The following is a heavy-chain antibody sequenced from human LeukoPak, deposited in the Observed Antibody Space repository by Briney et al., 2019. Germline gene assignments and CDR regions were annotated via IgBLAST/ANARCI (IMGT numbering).Heavy chain of an antibody. CDR1: GFTFSSYS. Sequence: PGGSLRLSCAASGFTFSSYSMDWVRQPPGKGLEWIGSIYYSGSTYYNPSLKSRATISVDTSKNQFSLKLSSVTAADTAVYYCARGPRGYSGYGLLRFDYWGQGTLVSVSS. CDR2: IYYSGST. CDR3: ARGPRGYSGYGLLRFDY. V-gene: IGHV4-39*01. J-gene: IGHJ4*02. D-gene: IGHD5-12*01.